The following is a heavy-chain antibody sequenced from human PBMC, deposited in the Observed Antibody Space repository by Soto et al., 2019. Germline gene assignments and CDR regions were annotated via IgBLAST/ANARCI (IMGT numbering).Heavy chain of an antibody. Sequence: GASVKVSCKASGGTFSSYAISWVRQAPGQGLEWMGGITPIFGTANYAQKFQGRVTITADESTSTAYMELSSLRSEDTAVYYCATPSGPYCSGGSCYIFDIWGQGTMVTVSS. CDR1: GGTFSSYA. D-gene: IGHD2-15*01. CDR2: ITPIFGTA. V-gene: IGHV1-69*13. CDR3: ATPSGPYCSGGSCYIFDI. J-gene: IGHJ3*02.